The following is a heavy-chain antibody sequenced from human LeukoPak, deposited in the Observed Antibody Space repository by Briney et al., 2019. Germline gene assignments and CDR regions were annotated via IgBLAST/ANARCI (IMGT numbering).Heavy chain of an antibody. CDR3: AKTKRGYSYGYNDY. Sequence: PGGSLRLSCAASGFTFSSYGMHWVRQAPGKGLEWVAVIWYDGSNIYYADSVKGRFTISRDNSKNTLYLQMNSLRAEDTAVYYCAKTKRGYSYGYNDYWGQGTLVTVSS. CDR2: IWYDGSNI. J-gene: IGHJ4*02. D-gene: IGHD5-18*01. V-gene: IGHV3-33*06. CDR1: GFTFSSYG.